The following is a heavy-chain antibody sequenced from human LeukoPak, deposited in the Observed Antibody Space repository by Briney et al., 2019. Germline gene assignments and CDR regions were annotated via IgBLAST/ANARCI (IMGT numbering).Heavy chain of an antibody. CDR3: AIDYYGSGSYYPN. V-gene: IGHV1-69*05. CDR2: IIPIFGTA. D-gene: IGHD3-10*01. Sequence: SVKVSCKASGGTFSSYAISWVRQAPGQGLEWMGGIIPIFGTANYAQKFQGRVTMTRNTSVSTAYMELSSLRSEDTAVYYCAIDYYGSGSYYPNWGQGTLVTVSS. CDR1: GGTFSSYA. J-gene: IGHJ4*02.